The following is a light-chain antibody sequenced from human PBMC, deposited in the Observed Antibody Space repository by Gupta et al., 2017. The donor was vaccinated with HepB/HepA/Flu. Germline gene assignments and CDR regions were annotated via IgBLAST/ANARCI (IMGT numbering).Light chain of an antibody. CDR1: GSNIGSNT. CDR3: AAWDDSLNGNWV. Sequence: QSVLTHPPSASGTPGQRVTISCSGSGSNIGSNTGTWYQQLPGTAPKLLIYSNIQRPSGVTDRFSGSKSGTSASLAISGLQSEDEADYYCAAWDDSLNGNWVFGGGTKLTVL. V-gene: IGLV1-44*01. CDR2: SNI. J-gene: IGLJ3*02.